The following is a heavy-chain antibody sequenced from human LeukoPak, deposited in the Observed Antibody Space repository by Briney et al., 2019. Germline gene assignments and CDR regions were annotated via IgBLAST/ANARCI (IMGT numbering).Heavy chain of an antibody. J-gene: IGHJ4*02. CDR3: ARRDSSGVVPRWDY. D-gene: IGHD6-25*01. Sequence: SETLSLTCAVYGGSFSGYYWSWIRQPPGKGLEWIGEIKHSGSTNYNPSLKSRVTISVDTSKNQFSLKLRSVTAADTAVYYCARRDSSGVVPRWDYWGQGTLVTVSS. CDR1: GGSFSGYY. CDR2: IKHSGST. V-gene: IGHV4-34*01.